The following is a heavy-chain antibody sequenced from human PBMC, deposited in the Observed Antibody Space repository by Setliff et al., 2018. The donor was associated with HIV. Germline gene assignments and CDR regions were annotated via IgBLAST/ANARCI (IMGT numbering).Heavy chain of an antibody. J-gene: IGHJ4*02. CDR2: IGPYDLSE. D-gene: IGHD1-1*01. CDR3: ARQLSNSFDY. CDR1: GYTFIDYF. V-gene: IGHV1-2*02. Sequence: GASVKVSCKASGYTFIDYFIHWVRQAPGQGPEWMGWIGPYDLSERTSQRFRGSVTMTRDRSINTAYMELSGLTSDDTAVYYCARQLSNSFDYWGQGALVTVSS.